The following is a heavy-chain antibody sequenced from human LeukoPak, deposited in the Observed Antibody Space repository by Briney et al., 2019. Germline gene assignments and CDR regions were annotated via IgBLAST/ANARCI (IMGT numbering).Heavy chain of an antibody. J-gene: IGHJ4*02. CDR3: AKDRRGYSYSDY. CDR1: GFTFSSYG. V-gene: IGHV3-30*18. CDR2: ISYDGSNK. D-gene: IGHD5-18*01. Sequence: SLRLSCAASGFTFSSYGMHWVRQAPGKGLEWVAVISYDGSNKYYADSVKGRFTISRDNSKNTLYLQMNSLRAEDTAVYYCAKDRRGYSYSDYWGQGTLVTVSS.